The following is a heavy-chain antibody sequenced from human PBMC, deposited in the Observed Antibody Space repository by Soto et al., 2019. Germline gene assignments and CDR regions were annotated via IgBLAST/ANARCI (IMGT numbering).Heavy chain of an antibody. CDR1: GGTFSSYT. CDR3: ARDDCSSTSCYYYYYYYMDV. J-gene: IGHJ6*03. Sequence: QVQLVQSGAEVKKPGSSVKVSCKASGGTFSSYTISWVRQAPGQGLEWMGRIIPILGIANYAQKFQGRVTITADKATSTAYMELSSVRSEDTAVYYCARDDCSSTSCYYYYYYYMDVWGKGTTVTVSS. CDR2: IIPILGIA. V-gene: IGHV1-69*08. D-gene: IGHD2-2*01.